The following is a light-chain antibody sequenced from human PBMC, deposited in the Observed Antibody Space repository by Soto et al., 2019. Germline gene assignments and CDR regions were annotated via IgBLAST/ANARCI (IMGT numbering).Light chain of an antibody. Sequence: QSALTQPASVSGSPGQSITISCTGTSSDVGGYNHVSWYQHSPGKAPKLILFAVSDRLSGVSHRFSGSKSGNTASLTISGLQADDEADYYCCSYTSLSTVVFGGGTKLTVL. CDR2: AVS. CDR3: CSYTSLSTVV. CDR1: SSDVGGYNH. J-gene: IGLJ2*01. V-gene: IGLV2-14*01.